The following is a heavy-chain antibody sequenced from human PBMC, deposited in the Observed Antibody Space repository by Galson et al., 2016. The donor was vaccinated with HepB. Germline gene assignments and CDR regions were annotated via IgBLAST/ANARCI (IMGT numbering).Heavy chain of an antibody. CDR2: IDWDDDK. J-gene: IGHJ4*02. CDR1: GVSLTTHGER. CDR3: AGISTTYNPFED. V-gene: IGHV2-70*04. Sequence: PALVKPTQTLTLTCTFSGVSLTTHGERVTWIRQAPGKALEWLARIDWDDDKDYRSPLRTRLTISKDTSRNHVVLTMTNMDPVDTATYYGAGISTTYNPFEDWGPGILVTVSA. D-gene: IGHD1-1*01.